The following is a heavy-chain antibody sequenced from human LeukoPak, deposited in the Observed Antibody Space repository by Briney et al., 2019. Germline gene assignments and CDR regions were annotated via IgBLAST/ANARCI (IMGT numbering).Heavy chain of an antibody. CDR2: INPNSGGT. J-gene: IGHJ4*02. D-gene: IGHD6-13*01. CDR1: GYTFTGYY. CDR3: ARLTAAGTIGDY. V-gene: IGHV1-2*02. Sequence: ASVKVSCKASGYTFTGYYMHWVRQAPGQVLEWMGWINPNSGGTNYAQKFQGRVTMTRDTSISTAYMELSRLRSDDTAVYYCARLTAAGTIGDYWGQGTLVTVSS.